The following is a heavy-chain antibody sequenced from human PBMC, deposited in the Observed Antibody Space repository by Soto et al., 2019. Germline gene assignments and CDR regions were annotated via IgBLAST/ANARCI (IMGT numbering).Heavy chain of an antibody. CDR3: ARALTTVASF. V-gene: IGHV4-39*01. CDR1: GGSISSSSYY. Sequence: PSETLSLTCTVSGGSISSSSYYWGWIRQPPGKGLEWIGSIYYSGSTYYNPSLKSRVTISVDTSKNQFSLQMDSLRAEDTALYNCARALTTVASFWGQGTLVTVSS. J-gene: IGHJ4*02. D-gene: IGHD2-2*01. CDR2: IYYSGST.